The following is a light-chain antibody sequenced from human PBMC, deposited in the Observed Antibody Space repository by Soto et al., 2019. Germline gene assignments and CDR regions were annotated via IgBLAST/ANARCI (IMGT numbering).Light chain of an antibody. CDR2: EVR. J-gene: IGLJ1*01. Sequence: QSVLTQPPSASGSPGQSVTISCTGSSSDVGGYNYVSWYQQHPGKAPKLVIYEVRKRPLGVPDRFSGSKSGNTASLTVSGLQAEDEADYYCSSYTGTNNFGVFGPGTKVTVL. V-gene: IGLV2-8*01. CDR1: SSDVGGYNY. CDR3: SSYTGTNNFGV.